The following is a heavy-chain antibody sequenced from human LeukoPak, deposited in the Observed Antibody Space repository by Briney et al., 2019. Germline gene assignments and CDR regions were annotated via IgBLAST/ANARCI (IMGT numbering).Heavy chain of an antibody. CDR3: ARWGGGFDY. D-gene: IGHD3-16*01. Sequence: GGSLRLSCAASGFTSSSYCMSWVRQAPGKRLEWVANIKQDGSEKYYVDSVKGRFTISRDNAKNSLYLHVDSLRVEDTAVYYCARWGGGFDYWGQGTLVTVSS. V-gene: IGHV3-7*04. CDR1: GFTSSSYC. CDR2: IKQDGSEK. J-gene: IGHJ4*02.